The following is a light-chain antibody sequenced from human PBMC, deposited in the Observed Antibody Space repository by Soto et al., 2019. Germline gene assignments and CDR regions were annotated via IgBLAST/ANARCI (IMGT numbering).Light chain of an antibody. Sequence: EIVLTQSPATLSLSPGERATLSCRASQSVSRSLAWYQQKPGQAPRLLIYDASNRATGIPARFSGSGSGTDFTLTTSSLEPEDFAVYYCQQRSNRPPGISFGPGTRVDIK. CDR3: QQRSNRPPGIS. J-gene: IGKJ3*01. V-gene: IGKV3-11*01. CDR1: QSVSRS. CDR2: DAS.